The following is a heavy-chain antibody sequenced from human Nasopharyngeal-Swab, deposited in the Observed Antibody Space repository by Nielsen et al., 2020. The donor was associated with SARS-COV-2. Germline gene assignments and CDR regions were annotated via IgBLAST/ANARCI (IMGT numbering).Heavy chain of an antibody. J-gene: IGHJ2*01. Sequence: SETLSLTCTVSGGSVDSGGQYWSWIRHHPGKGLECIGYIHYYGKTYYTPSLKSRVNISMDKYKNEFSLKLDHVTAADTAVYYCARREAGVTGGPFDIWGRGTLVTVSS. CDR3: ARREAGVTGGPFDI. V-gene: IGHV4-31*03. CDR2: IHYYGKT. CDR1: GGSVDSGGQY. D-gene: IGHD3-3*01.